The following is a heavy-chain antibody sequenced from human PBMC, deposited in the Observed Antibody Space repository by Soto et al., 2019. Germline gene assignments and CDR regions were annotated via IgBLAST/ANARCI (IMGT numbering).Heavy chain of an antibody. J-gene: IGHJ4*02. CDR3: ARRFSGTGRYFDY. CDR2: INQSGST. D-gene: IGHD1-1*01. CDR1: GASFSGYY. Sequence: QVQLQQWGAGLLKPSETLSLSCAVYGASFSGYYWYWIRQPPGKGLEWIGEINQSGSTNYSPSLKTRVTISVDTSKKQFSLGVSSVTAADTAVYYCARRFSGTGRYFDYWGQGTLVTVSS. V-gene: IGHV4-34*02.